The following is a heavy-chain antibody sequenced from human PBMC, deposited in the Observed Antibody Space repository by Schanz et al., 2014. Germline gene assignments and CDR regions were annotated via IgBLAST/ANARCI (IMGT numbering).Heavy chain of an antibody. J-gene: IGHJ5*02. CDR1: GYTFTSHG. CDR3: ARDRRRYCSTASCLHDNWFDP. V-gene: IGHV1-18*01. D-gene: IGHD2-2*01. CDR2: ITAYNGDT. Sequence: QVQLVQSGAEVKKPGASVKVSCKASGYTFTSHGISWVRQSPGQGLEWMGWITAYNGDTNYALKLQGRLTMTRDTSTSTVYMELSSLRSEDTAVYYCARDRRRYCSTASCLHDNWFDPWGQGTLVIVSS.